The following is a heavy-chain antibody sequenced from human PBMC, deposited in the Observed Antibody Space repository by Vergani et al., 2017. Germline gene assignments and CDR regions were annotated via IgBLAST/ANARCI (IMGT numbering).Heavy chain of an antibody. CDR1: GGSISSYY. CDR2: IYYSGST. V-gene: IGHV4-59*08. Sequence: QVQLQESGPGLVKPSETLSLTCTVSGGSISSYYWSWIRQPPGKGLEWIGYIYYSGSTNYNPSLKSRVTISVDTSKNQFSLKLSSVTAADTAVYYCARQYSSSWYAPWYVDYWGQGTLVTVSS. J-gene: IGHJ4*02. CDR3: ARQYSSSWYAPWYVDY. D-gene: IGHD6-13*01.